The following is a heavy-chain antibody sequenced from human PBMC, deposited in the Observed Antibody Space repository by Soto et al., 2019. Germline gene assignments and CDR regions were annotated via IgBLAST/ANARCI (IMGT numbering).Heavy chain of an antibody. CDR1: GGSIRSRSYY. CDR3: ASFSSDKYSRGWYYFDY. CDR2: IYYSGRT. D-gene: IGHD6-19*01. Sequence: KPSETLSLTCTVSGGSIRSRSYYWGWIRQPPGKGLEWIGSIYYSGRTYYNPSLKSRVTISVDTSKNQFSLKLSSVTAADTAVYYCASFSSDKYSRGWYYFDYWGQGTLVTVSS. J-gene: IGHJ4*02. V-gene: IGHV4-39*01.